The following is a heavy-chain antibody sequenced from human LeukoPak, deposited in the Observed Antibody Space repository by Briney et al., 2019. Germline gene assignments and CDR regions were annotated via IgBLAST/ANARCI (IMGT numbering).Heavy chain of an antibody. CDR2: ISGATSGT. J-gene: IGHJ6*02. V-gene: IGHV3-23*01. CDR1: GFTFSTCA. Sequence: GGSLRLSCAASGFTFSTCAMSWVRQAPGKGLEWVSGISGATSGTYYADSVKGRFTISRDNSKDTLFLQVNSLRAEDTAVYYCAKVRTYFYHGLDVWGQGTTVTVSS. CDR3: AKVRTYFYHGLDV. D-gene: IGHD1-14*01.